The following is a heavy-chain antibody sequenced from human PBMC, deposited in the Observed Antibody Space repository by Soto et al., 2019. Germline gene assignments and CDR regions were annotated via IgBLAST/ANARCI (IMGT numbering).Heavy chain of an antibody. D-gene: IGHD2-21*01. Sequence: EVQLVESGGGLAQPGGSLRLSCAASGFTFSSYWMHWVRQAPGKGLVWVSRINSDGSYTNYADSVKGRFTISRDNAKNTLYLQMNSLRAEDTAVYYCARYGGGNGYFDLWGRGTLVTVSP. CDR3: ARYGGGNGYFDL. J-gene: IGHJ2*01. V-gene: IGHV3-74*01. CDR1: GFTFSSYW. CDR2: INSDGSYT.